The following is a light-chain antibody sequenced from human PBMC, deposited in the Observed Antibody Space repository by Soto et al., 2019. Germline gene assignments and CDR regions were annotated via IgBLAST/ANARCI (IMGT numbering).Light chain of an antibody. J-gene: IGKJ2*01. CDR2: GAS. CDR1: QSVSSN. V-gene: IGKV3-15*01. Sequence: EIVMTQSPATLSVSPGERATLSCRASQSVSSNLGWYQQKPGQAPGLLIYGASTRATGVPARFSGSGSGTEFTLTISSLQSEDFAVYYCQQYNDWPPRYTFGQGTRVEI. CDR3: QQYNDWPPRYT.